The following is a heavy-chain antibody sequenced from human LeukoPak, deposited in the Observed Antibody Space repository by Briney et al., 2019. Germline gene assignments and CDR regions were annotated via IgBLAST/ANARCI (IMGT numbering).Heavy chain of an antibody. D-gene: IGHD6-19*01. Sequence: GGSLRLSCAASGFTFSSYSMNWVRQAPGKGLEWVSSISSSSSYIYYADSVKGRFTISRDNAKNSLYLQMNSLRAEDTAVYYCARDIHPMAVAKDAFDIWGQGTMVTVPS. V-gene: IGHV3-21*01. CDR2: ISSSSSYI. J-gene: IGHJ3*02. CDR3: ARDIHPMAVAKDAFDI. CDR1: GFTFSSYS.